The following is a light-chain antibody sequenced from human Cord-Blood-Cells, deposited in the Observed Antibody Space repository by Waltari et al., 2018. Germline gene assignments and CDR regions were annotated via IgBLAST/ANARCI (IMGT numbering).Light chain of an antibody. CDR2: AAS. V-gene: IGKV1-39*01. CDR3: QQSYSTPFT. Sequence: IQMTQSRSSRSASVGDRVTTTCRASQSISSYLNWYQQKPGKAPKILIYAASSVQSGVPSRFSGSGSGTDFTLTISSLQPEDFATYYCQQSYSTPFTFGQGTKLEIK. J-gene: IGKJ2*01. CDR1: QSISSY.